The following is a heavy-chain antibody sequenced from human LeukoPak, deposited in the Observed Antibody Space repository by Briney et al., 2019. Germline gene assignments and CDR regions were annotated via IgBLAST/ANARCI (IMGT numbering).Heavy chain of an antibody. V-gene: IGHV3-13*01. D-gene: IGHD3-10*01. CDR3: ARSLRVRGVPDYMDV. J-gene: IGHJ6*03. CDR1: GFTFSSYW. CDR2: IGTAGDT. Sequence: GGSLRLSCAASGFTFSSYWMHWVRQATGKGLEWVSAIGTAGDTYYPGSVKGQFTISRDNSKNMLYLQMNSLRAEDTAVYYCARSLRVRGVPDYMDVWGKGTTVTISS.